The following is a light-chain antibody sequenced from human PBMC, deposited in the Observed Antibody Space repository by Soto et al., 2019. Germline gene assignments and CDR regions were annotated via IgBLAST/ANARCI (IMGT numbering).Light chain of an antibody. CDR2: EVS. V-gene: IGLV2-14*01. J-gene: IGLJ2*01. CDR1: STDVGRYNY. CDR3: SSYTSYSTVV. Sequence: QSALTQPASVSGSPGQSISISCAGTSTDVGRYNYVSWYQQHPGKAPKLMISEVSNRPSGVSDRFSGSKSGNTASLTISGLQGEDEADYYCSSYTSYSTVVFGGGTKLTVL.